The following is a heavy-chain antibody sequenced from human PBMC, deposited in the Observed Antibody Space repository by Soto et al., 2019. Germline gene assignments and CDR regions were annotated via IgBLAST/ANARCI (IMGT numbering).Heavy chain of an antibody. J-gene: IGHJ4*02. D-gene: IGHD5-18*01. CDR1: GFTFSNSW. CDR2: VNEDGSDK. CDR3: ARDHMGTDDY. V-gene: IGHV3-7*03. Sequence: EVQLVESGGGLVHPGGSLRLSCAASGFTFSNSWMTWVRQAPGMGLEWVAKVNEDGSDKYYLDSVKGRFTISRDNAKNSVFLQMNSLRAEDTAIYYCARDHMGTDDYWGQGTLVTVSS.